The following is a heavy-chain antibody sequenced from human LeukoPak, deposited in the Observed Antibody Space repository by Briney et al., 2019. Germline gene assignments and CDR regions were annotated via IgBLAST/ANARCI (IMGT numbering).Heavy chain of an antibody. D-gene: IGHD2-2*01. CDR2: ISYSGST. CDR3: ARDPAHCSSTRCSSPYWYFDL. V-gene: IGHV4-59*01. Sequence: PSETLSLTCTVSGGSISSYYRSWIRQAPGKGLEWIGYISYSGSTNYHPSLKSRVTISVDTSKNQFSLNLSSVTPADTAVYYCARDPAHCSSTRCSSPYWYFDLWGRGTLVTVSS. CDR1: GGSISSYY. J-gene: IGHJ2*01.